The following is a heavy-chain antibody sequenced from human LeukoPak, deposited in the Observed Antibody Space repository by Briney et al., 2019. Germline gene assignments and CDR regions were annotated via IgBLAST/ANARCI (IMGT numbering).Heavy chain of an antibody. CDR3: ARQLGYCSDGTCYFDY. CDR1: GFTFNNYA. Sequence: GGSLRLSCAASGFTFNNYAMHWVRQAPGKGLEWVSAIGGGGASPYYAYSVKGRFTVSRDTSKNTLYVQMNSLRVEDTAVYYCARQLGYCSDGTCYFDYWGQGTLVTVSS. V-gene: IGHV3-23*01. D-gene: IGHD2-15*01. CDR2: IGGGGASP. J-gene: IGHJ4*02.